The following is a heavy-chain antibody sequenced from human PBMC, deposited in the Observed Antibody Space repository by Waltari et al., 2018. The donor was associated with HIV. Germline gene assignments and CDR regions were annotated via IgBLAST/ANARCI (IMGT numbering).Heavy chain of an antibody. CDR2: IYYSGST. J-gene: IGHJ3*02. CDR3: ARVPPSGHYYGSGTQGGAFDI. V-gene: IGHV4-30-4*01. Sequence: QVQLQESGPGLVKPSQTLSLTCTVSGGSISSGDYYWSWIRQPPGKGLEWIGYIYYSGSTYYNPSRKSRVTISVDTSKNQFSLKLSSVTAADTAVYYCARVPPSGHYYGSGTQGGAFDIWGQGTMVTVSS. CDR1: GGSISSGDYY. D-gene: IGHD3-10*01.